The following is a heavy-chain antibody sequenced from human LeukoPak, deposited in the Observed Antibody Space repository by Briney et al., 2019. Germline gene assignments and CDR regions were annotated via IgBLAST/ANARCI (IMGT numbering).Heavy chain of an antibody. J-gene: IGHJ4*02. Sequence: SETLSLTCSVSGSSISSGYYWGWIRQPPGKGLEWIGSIHRSGNTYFNPSLRSRVTVSVDTSKNQFSLKLSSVTAADTAVYYCARDSWPEVVRFDFWGQGTLVTVSS. D-gene: IGHD1-14*01. CDR2: IHRSGNT. CDR1: GSSISSGYY. CDR3: ARDSWPEVVRFDF. V-gene: IGHV4-38-2*02.